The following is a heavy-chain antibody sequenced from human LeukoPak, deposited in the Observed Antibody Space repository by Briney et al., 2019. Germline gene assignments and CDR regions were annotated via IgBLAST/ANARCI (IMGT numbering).Heavy chain of an antibody. V-gene: IGHV4-59*01. CDR1: GGSISRSY. CDR3: TREVWGFDI. Sequence: NSSETLSPTRTVYGGSISRSYCSCIRQPPGKGLEWIGYIYYSGSTNYNPSLKSRVTISVDTSKNQFSLKLSSVTAAATAEYYCTREVWGFDIWGQGTMVTVSS. J-gene: IGHJ4*02. CDR2: IYYSGST. D-gene: IGHD3-9*01.